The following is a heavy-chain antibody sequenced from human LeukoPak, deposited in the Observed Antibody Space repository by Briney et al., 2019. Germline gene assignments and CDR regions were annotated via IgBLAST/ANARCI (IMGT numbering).Heavy chain of an antibody. V-gene: IGHV3-23*01. CDR2: ISGGGTVT. Sequence: GGSLRLSCEASGFTFSSYAVSWVRQAPGKGLEWVSVISGGGTVTFYADSVKGRFTISRDNSKNTLYLQMNSLRAEDTALYYCAAWADRPYWGQGTLVTVSS. CDR1: GFTFSSYA. D-gene: IGHD1-14*01. CDR3: AAWADRPY. J-gene: IGHJ4*02.